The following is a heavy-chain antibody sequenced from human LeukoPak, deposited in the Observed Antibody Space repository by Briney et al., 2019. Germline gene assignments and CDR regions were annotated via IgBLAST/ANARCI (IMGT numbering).Heavy chain of an antibody. Sequence: PSETLSLTCSVSTDSTNTYYWSWIRQSPGKGLEWIGHIYHSGSTDYNPSFKSRVTISIDMSKKEFSLKLTSVTVADTAMYYCARQAPCEYSTSGSTSSSCPFDYWGQGTLVTVSS. CDR1: TDSTNTYY. D-gene: IGHD6-13*01. V-gene: IGHV4-59*01. CDR2: IYHSGST. CDR3: ARQAPCEYSTSGSTSSSCPFDY. J-gene: IGHJ4*02.